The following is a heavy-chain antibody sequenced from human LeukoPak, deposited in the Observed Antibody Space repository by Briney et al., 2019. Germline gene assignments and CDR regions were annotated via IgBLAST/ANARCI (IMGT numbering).Heavy chain of an antibody. V-gene: IGHV1-69*05. CDR2: IIPIFGTA. Sequence: ASVTVSFTGTGGTFTSNAISWVRQAPGQGLERMGGIIPIFGTANYAQKFHGRVTITTDESTSTAYMELSGLRSEDTAVYYCARAIVPAATYYYYYYMDVWCKGTTVTVSS. CDR3: ARAIVPAATYYYYYYMDV. CDR1: GGTFTSNA. J-gene: IGHJ6*03. D-gene: IGHD2-2*01.